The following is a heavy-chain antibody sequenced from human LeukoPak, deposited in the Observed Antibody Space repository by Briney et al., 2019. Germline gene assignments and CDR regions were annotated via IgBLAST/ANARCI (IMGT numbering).Heavy chain of an antibody. CDR3: ARCIGNSWRYYFDY. CDR1: GFTFSSYA. CDR2: ISGSGGNT. D-gene: IGHD6-13*01. Sequence: PGGSLRLSCAASGFTFSSYAMSWVRQAPGKGLEWVSAISGSGGNTYYADSVRGRFTISRDNSKNTLYLQMDSPRADDTAIYYCARCIGNSWRYYFDYWGQGILVTVSS. J-gene: IGHJ4*02. V-gene: IGHV3-23*01.